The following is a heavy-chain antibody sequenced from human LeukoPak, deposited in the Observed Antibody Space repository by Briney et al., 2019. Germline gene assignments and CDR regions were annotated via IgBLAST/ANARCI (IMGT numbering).Heavy chain of an antibody. D-gene: IGHD5-12*01. J-gene: IGHJ4*02. CDR1: GGSISSSSYY. CDR3: AGANSGYDPFDY. Sequence: SETLSLTCTVSGGSISSSSYYWGWIRQPPGKGLEWIGSIYYSGSTYYNPSLKSRVTISVDTSKNQFSLKLSSVTAADTAVYYCAGANSGYDPFDYWGQGTLVTVSS. CDR2: IYYSGST. V-gene: IGHV4-39*01.